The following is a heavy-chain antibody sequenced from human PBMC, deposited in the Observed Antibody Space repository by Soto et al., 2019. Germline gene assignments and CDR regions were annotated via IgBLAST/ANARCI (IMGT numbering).Heavy chain of an antibody. CDR2: IYRGGIT. J-gene: IGHJ5*02. CDR3: AIGNPDWFDP. CDR1: GYSISSGLY. V-gene: IGHV4-38-2*01. Sequence: SETLSLTCAVSGYSISSGLYWGWIRQPPGKGLEWIGTIYRGGITYYNPSLKSRVTISIDTSKIHFSLRLSSVTATDTAVYFCAIGNPDWFDPWGQGTLVTVSS. D-gene: IGHD1-1*01.